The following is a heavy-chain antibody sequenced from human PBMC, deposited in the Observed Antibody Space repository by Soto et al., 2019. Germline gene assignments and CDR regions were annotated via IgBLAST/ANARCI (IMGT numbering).Heavy chain of an antibody. J-gene: IGHJ4*02. D-gene: IGHD4-17*01. CDR2: ISSNGGST. Sequence: GGSLRLSCAASGFTFSSYAMHWVRQAPGKGLEYVSAISSNGGSTYYANSVKGRFTISRDNSKNTLYLQMGSLRSEDMAVYYCAREDYGDYLVVLDYWGQGTLVTVSS. CDR1: GFTFSSYA. V-gene: IGHV3-64*01. CDR3: AREDYGDYLVVLDY.